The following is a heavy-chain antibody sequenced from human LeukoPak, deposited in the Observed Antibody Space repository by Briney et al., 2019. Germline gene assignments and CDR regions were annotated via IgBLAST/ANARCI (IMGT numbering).Heavy chain of an antibody. CDR2: ISYDGSNK. Sequence: GRSLRLSCAASGFTFSSYGMRWVRQAPGKGLEWVAVISYDGSNKYYADSVKGRFTISRDNSKNTLYLQMNSLRAEDTAVYYCAKGSDATVTPGSYFDYWGQGTLVTVSS. CDR3: AKGSDATVTPGSYFDY. D-gene: IGHD4-17*01. V-gene: IGHV3-30*18. J-gene: IGHJ4*02. CDR1: GFTFSSYG.